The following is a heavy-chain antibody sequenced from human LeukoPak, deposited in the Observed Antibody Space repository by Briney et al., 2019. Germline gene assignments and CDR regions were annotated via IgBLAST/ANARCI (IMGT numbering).Heavy chain of an antibody. D-gene: IGHD2-15*01. V-gene: IGHV3-30*04. J-gene: IGHJ4*02. CDR2: ISYDGSTK. CDR1: GFTFSSYA. CDR3: ARDDIRSGILASAGVRY. Sequence: GGSLRLSCAASGFTFSSYAMHWVRQAPGKGLEWVAVISYDGSTKYYADSVKGRFTISRDNSNNTLYLQMNSLRAEDTAVYYCARDDIRSGILASAGVRYWGQGTLVTVSS.